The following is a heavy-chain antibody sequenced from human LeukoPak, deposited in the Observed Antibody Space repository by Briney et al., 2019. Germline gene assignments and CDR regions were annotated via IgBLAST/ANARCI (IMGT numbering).Heavy chain of an antibody. CDR2: ISYDGSNK. CDR1: GFTFSSYA. CDR3: AGVAGYCSSTSCYDNWFDP. D-gene: IGHD2-2*01. Sequence: GRSLRLSCAASGFTFSSYAMHWVRQAPGKGLEWVAVISYDGSNKYYADSVKGRFTISRDNSKNTLYLQMNSLRAEDTAVYYCAGVAGYCSSTSCYDNWFDPWGQGTLVTVSS. J-gene: IGHJ5*02. V-gene: IGHV3-30*04.